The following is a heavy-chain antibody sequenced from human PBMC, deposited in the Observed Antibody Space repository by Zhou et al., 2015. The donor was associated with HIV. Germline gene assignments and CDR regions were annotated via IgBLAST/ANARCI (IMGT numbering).Heavy chain of an antibody. D-gene: IGHD3-3*01. J-gene: IGHJ5*02. V-gene: IGHV1-18*01. CDR3: ARSRRSYVLRFLMGWFDP. Sequence: QVQLVQSGAEVKKPGASVRVSCKASGYTFTNSGFSWVRQAPGQGLEWMGWISAGDYSRNYAQKFQGRVTMTTDTPTATAYMELRSLRSDDTAVYYCARSRRSYVLRFLMGWFDPWGQGTLVTVSS. CDR2: ISAGDYSR. CDR1: GYTFTNSG.